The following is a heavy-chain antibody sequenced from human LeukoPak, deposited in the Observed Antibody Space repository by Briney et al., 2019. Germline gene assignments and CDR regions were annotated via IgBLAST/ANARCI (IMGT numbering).Heavy chain of an antibody. J-gene: IGHJ4*02. V-gene: IGHV4-39*07. CDR2: IFYGGST. Sequence: SETLSLTCTVSGGSISSSSYYWGWIRQPPGKGLEWIGTIFYGGSTYYTPSLKSRVTISVDTSKNQFSLKLSSVTAADTAVYYCARDQVAWGNWGQFDYWGQGTLVTVSS. CDR3: ARDQVAWGNWGQFDY. CDR1: GGSISSSSYY. D-gene: IGHD7-27*01.